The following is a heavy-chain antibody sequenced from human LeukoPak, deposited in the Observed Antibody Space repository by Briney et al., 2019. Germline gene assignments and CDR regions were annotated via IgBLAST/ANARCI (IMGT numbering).Heavy chain of an antibody. J-gene: IGHJ4*02. CDR3: ASQFWWAAVVGPALDC. CDR1: GFTFSNYW. V-gene: IGHV3-7*05. D-gene: IGHD2-21*01. Sequence: GGSLRLSCAASGFTFSNYWMSWVRQAPGKGLGWVANIKEDGSEIYYVDSVMGRFTISRDNAKNSLYLQLSSLRAEDTAVYYCASQFWWAAVVGPALDCWGQGSLVTVSS. CDR2: IKEDGSEI.